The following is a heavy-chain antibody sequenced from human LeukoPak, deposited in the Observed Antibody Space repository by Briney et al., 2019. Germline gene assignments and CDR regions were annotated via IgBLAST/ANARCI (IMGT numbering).Heavy chain of an antibody. D-gene: IGHD5-18*01. CDR3: AGLDAAMPDAFDI. V-gene: IGHV3-30*04. J-gene: IGHJ3*02. CDR1: GFTFSSYA. Sequence: GGSLRLSCEASGFTFSSYAIHWVRQAPGKGLEWVAAISHDGSNKYSVDSVKGRFTISRDNSKNTLYLQMNSLRADDTAVYYCAGLDAAMPDAFDIWGQGTTVTVSS. CDR2: ISHDGSNK.